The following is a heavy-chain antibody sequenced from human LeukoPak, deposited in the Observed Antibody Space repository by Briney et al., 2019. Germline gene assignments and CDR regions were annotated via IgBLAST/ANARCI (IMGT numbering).Heavy chain of an antibody. V-gene: IGHV1-8*01. CDR2: MNPNSGNT. D-gene: IGHD3-22*01. J-gene: IGHJ4*02. Sequence: ASVKVSCKASGYTFTSYDINWVRQATGQGLEWMGWMNPNSGNTGYAQKFQGRVTMTRNTSISTAYMELRSLRSDDTAVYYCARDLTLYDSSGYYFDYWGQGTLVTVSS. CDR1: GYTFTSYD. CDR3: ARDLTLYDSSGYYFDY.